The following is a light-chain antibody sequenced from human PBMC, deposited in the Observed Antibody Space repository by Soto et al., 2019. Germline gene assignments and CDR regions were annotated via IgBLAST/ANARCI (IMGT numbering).Light chain of an antibody. CDR2: GAS. CDR1: QSVSNNY. J-gene: IGKJ5*01. V-gene: IGKV3-11*01. CDR3: QQRSNWPQIT. Sequence: EIALTQSPGTLSLSPGERATLSCRASQSVSNNYLAWYQQKPGQAPRLLIYGASNRATGIPDRFSGSGSGTDFTLTIGSLEPEDFAVYYCQQRSNWPQITFGQGTRLEIK.